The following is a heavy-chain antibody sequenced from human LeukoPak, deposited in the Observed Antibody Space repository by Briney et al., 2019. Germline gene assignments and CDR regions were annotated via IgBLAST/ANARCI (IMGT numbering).Heavy chain of an antibody. Sequence: ASVKVSCKASGGTFSSYAISWVRQAPGQGLEWMGRIIPILGIANYAQKLQGRVTITADKSTSTAYMELSSLRSEDTAVYYCARGPDSIAAAGTDYWGQGTLVTVSS. J-gene: IGHJ4*02. V-gene: IGHV1-69*04. D-gene: IGHD6-13*01. CDR1: GGTFSSYA. CDR3: ARGPDSIAAAGTDY. CDR2: IIPILGIA.